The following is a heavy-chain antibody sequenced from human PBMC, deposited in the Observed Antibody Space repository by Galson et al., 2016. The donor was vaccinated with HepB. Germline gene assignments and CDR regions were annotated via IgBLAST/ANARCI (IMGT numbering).Heavy chain of an antibody. V-gene: IGHV5-51*01. J-gene: IGHJ4*02. Sequence: QSGAEVKKPGESLKISCKGSGYGFTSYWLGWVRQMPGKGLEWMGVIYPGDSETTYSPSFRGQVTMSVYKSISTAYLQWSSLKASDSAMYFCARQRGVGCWYFDSWGQGTLVTVSS. CDR3: ARQRGVGCWYFDS. CDR2: IYPGDSET. D-gene: IGHD2-21*01. CDR1: GYGFTSYW.